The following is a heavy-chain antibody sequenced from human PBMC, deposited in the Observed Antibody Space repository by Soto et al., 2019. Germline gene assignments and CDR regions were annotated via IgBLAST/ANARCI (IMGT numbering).Heavy chain of an antibody. V-gene: IGHV1-69*13. CDR3: ANIRDDYYDSTILIRGHLAAFDI. Sequence: GASVTVSCKAPGGTLGSYAMRWARQAPRQGLEWMGGIIPIFGTANYAQKFQGRVTITADESTSTAYMELSSLRSEDTAVYYCANIRDDYYDSTILIRGHLAAFDIWGQGTMVTGSS. J-gene: IGHJ3*02. CDR1: GGTLGSYA. CDR2: IIPIFGTA. D-gene: IGHD3-22*01.